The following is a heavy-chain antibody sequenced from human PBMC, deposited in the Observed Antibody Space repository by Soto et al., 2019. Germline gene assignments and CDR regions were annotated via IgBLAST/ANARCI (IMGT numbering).Heavy chain of an antibody. CDR3: AREVTMIVVVPGVNAFDI. Sequence: ASVKVSFKASGYTFTSYAMHWVRQAPGQRLEWMGWINAGNGNTKYSQKFQGRVTITRDTSASTAYMELSSLRSEDTAVYYCAREVTMIVVVPGVNAFDIWGQGTMVTVS. J-gene: IGHJ3*02. CDR2: INAGNGNT. V-gene: IGHV1-3*01. D-gene: IGHD3-22*01. CDR1: GYTFTSYA.